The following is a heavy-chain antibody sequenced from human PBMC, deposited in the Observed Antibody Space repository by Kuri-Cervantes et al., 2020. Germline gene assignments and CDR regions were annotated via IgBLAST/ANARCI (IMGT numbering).Heavy chain of an antibody. D-gene: IGHD2-21*02. CDR1: GFTFTSYA. Sequence: GESLKISCAASGFTFTSYAMSWVRQAPGKGLEWVSSISGSGGTTYYVNSMKGRFTISRDNSKNTLSLQMNSLRAEDTALYYCAKQSRPTADCCWPWYFDLWGRGTLVTVSS. CDR3: AKQSRPTADCCWPWYFDL. CDR2: ISGSGGTT. J-gene: IGHJ2*01. V-gene: IGHV3-23*01.